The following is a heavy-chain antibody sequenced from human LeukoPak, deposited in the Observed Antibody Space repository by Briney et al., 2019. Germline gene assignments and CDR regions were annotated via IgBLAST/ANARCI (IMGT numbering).Heavy chain of an antibody. CDR1: GFTFSSYA. V-gene: IGHV3-30-3*01. Sequence: GGSLRLSCAASGFTFSSYAMHWVRQAPGKGLEWVAVISYDGSNKYYADSVKGRFTISRDNSKNTLYLQMNSLRAEDTAAYYCARVPPYRVPAAKRGSSWDYYYYGMDVWGQGTTVTVSS. J-gene: IGHJ6*02. D-gene: IGHD2-2*01. CDR3: ARVPPYRVPAAKRGSSWDYYYYGMDV. CDR2: ISYDGSNK.